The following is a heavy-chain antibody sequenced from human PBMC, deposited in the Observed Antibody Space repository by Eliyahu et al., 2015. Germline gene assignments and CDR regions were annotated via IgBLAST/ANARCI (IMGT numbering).Heavy chain of an antibody. D-gene: IGHD4-23*01. CDR3: AGQGGTSDFDY. CDR1: GYTFTSYY. Sequence: SGAEVKKPGASVKLSCKASGYTFTSYYIHWVRQAPGQGLEWMGIINPSGGSRTYAQKFKGRVTMTRDTSTSTVYIEMSSLRFEDTAVYYCAGQGGTSDFDYWGQGTLVTVSS. J-gene: IGHJ4*02. CDR2: INPSGGSR. V-gene: IGHV1-46*01.